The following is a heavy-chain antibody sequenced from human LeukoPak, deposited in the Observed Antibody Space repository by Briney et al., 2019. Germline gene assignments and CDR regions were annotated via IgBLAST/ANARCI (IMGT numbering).Heavy chain of an antibody. V-gene: IGHV3-21*01. CDR1: GFTFSSYS. J-gene: IGHJ6*03. Sequence: GGSLRLSCAASGFTFSSYSMNWVRQAPGEGLEWVSSISSSSLYIYYAESVKGRFTISRDNAKNSLYLQINSLRVEDTATYYCARDPRYHLQQSSFYYYMDVWGKGTTVTVSS. CDR2: ISSSSLYI. CDR3: ARDPRYHLQQSSFYYYMDV. D-gene: IGHD2-2*01.